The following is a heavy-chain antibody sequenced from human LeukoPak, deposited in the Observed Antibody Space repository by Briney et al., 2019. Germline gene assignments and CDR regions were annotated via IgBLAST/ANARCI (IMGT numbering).Heavy chain of an antibody. V-gene: IGHV1-2*02. CDR3: ARDVMVRGVIPACVY. D-gene: IGHD3-10*01. Sequence: ASVKVSCKASGYTFTVYYMHWVRQAPGQGLEWMGWINPNSGGTNYAQKFQGRVTMTRDTSISTAYMELSRLRSDDTAVYYCARDVMVRGVIPACVYWGQGTLVTVSS. CDR2: INPNSGGT. J-gene: IGHJ4*02. CDR1: GYTFTVYY.